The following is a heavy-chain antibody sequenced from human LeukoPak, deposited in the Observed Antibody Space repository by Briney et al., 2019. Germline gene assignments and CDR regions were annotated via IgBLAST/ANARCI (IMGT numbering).Heavy chain of an antibody. D-gene: IGHD4-17*01. CDR2: IWIDGSHE. Sequence: GGSLRLSCTASGFTFSSFGMHWVRQAPGKGLEWVAVIWIDGSHEYYADSGKGRFTISRDNSRNTVSLQMNGLRAEDTAVYYCAKDATEFGDSHFDSWGQGSLVTVSS. J-gene: IGHJ4*02. CDR3: AKDATEFGDSHFDS. V-gene: IGHV3-33*06. CDR1: GFTFSSFG.